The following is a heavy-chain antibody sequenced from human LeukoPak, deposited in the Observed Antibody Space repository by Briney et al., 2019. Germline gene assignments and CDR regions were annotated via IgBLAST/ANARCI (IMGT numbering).Heavy chain of an antibody. CDR2: IYYSGST. J-gene: IGHJ4*02. D-gene: IGHD3-10*01. CDR1: GGSVSSGSNY. V-gene: IGHV4-61*01. CDR3: AREPGRGYFDY. Sequence: PSETLSLTCTVSGGSVSSGSNYWSWIRQPPGKGLEWIGYIYYSGSTNYNPSLKSRVTISVDTSKNQFSLKLSSVTAADTAVYYCAREPGRGYFDYWGQGTLVTVSS.